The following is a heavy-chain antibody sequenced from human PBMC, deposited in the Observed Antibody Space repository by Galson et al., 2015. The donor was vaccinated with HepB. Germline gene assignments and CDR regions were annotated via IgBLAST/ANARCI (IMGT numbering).Heavy chain of an antibody. Sequence: SVKVSCKASGYTFTGYYMHWVRQAPGQGLEWMGRINPNSGGTNYAQKFQGRVTMTRDTSISTAYMELSRLRSDDTAVYYCARVTGSWHWFDPWGQGTLVTVSS. V-gene: IGHV1-2*06. D-gene: IGHD6-13*01. CDR2: INPNSGGT. CDR1: GYTFTGYY. J-gene: IGHJ5*02. CDR3: ARVTGSWHWFDP.